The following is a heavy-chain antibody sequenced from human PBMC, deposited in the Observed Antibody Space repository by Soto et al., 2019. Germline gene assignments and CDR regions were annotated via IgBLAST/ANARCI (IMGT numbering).Heavy chain of an antibody. V-gene: IGHV4-39*01. D-gene: IGHD3-10*01. CDR2: IFYSGGT. J-gene: IGHJ5*02. CDR1: GGSISSSGHY. Sequence: PSETLSLTCTVSGGSISSSGHYWGWIRQTPGKGLEWIGNIFYSGGTHYNASFRSRVSISVDSSKNQLSLKVTSVTAADTAVYYCARRSYGSGVDLWGRGTLVNVSS. CDR3: ARRSYGSGVDL.